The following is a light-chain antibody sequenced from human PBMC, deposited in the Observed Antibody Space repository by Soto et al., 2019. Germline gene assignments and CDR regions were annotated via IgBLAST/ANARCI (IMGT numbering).Light chain of an antibody. CDR3: QQTYSTLSIT. Sequence: DIQMTQSPSSLSAFVGDRVTIACRASESIARHLNWYQQRPGKAPKLLIYAASTLQNGVPSRFRGGGSGTDFTLTISNLQPEDFATYYCQQTYSTLSITFGQGTRLEIK. CDR1: ESIARH. V-gene: IGKV1-39*01. J-gene: IGKJ5*01. CDR2: AAS.